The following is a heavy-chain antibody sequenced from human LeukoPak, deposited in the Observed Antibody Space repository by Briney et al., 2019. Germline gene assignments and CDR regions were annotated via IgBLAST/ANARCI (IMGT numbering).Heavy chain of an antibody. CDR1: GGSISTHY. CDR3: AREVEMARQFDY. V-gene: IGHV4-4*07. Sequence: ASETLSLTCTVSGGSISTHYWSWIRQPAGKGLEWIGRISTTGSSNYNPSLKSRVTMSVDTSKNQLSLDLRSVTAADTAVYYCAREVEMARQFDYWGQGTLVTVSS. D-gene: IGHD5-24*01. CDR2: ISTTGSS. J-gene: IGHJ4*02.